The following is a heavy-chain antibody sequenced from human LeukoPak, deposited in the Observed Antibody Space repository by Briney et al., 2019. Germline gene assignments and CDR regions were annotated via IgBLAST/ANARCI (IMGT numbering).Heavy chain of an antibody. Sequence: PGGSLRLSCAASGFTLSTYTMNWVRQAPGKGLEWVSSISSSSSYIYYADSVKGRFTISRDNAKNTLYLQMNSLRAEDTAVYYCARDRRKIAAAEDWGQGTLVTVSS. V-gene: IGHV3-21*01. CDR1: GFTLSTYT. J-gene: IGHJ4*02. CDR3: ARDRRKIAAAED. D-gene: IGHD6-13*01. CDR2: ISSSSSYI.